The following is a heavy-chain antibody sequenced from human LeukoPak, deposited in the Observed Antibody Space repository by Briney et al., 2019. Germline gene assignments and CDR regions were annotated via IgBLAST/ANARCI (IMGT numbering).Heavy chain of an antibody. CDR2: ISGSGGNT. CDR1: GFTFSSYA. V-gene: IGHV3-23*01. Sequence: GGSLRLSCAASGFTFSSYAMSWVRQAAGKGLEWVSAISGSGGNTYYADSVKGRLTISRDSSKNTLYLQMNSLRAEDTAVYYCARSGYSSGWYKYYFDYWGQGTLVTVSS. D-gene: IGHD6-19*01. J-gene: IGHJ4*02. CDR3: ARSGYSSGWYKYYFDY.